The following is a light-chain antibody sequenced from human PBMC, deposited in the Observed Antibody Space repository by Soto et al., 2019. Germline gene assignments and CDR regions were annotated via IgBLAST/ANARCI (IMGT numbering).Light chain of an antibody. Sequence: QSALTQPASVSGSPGQSITISCTGTSSDVGGYNYVSWYQQHPGKAPKLMIYDVSNRPSGVSNRFSGSKSGNTASLTISGLQAEDEADYYCSSYTTSGSLVVGGGTKVTVL. V-gene: IGLV2-14*01. CDR3: SSYTTSGSLV. J-gene: IGLJ2*01. CDR1: SSDVGGYNY. CDR2: DVS.